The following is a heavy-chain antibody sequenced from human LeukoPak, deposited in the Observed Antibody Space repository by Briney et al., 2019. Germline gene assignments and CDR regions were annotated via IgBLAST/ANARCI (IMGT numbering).Heavy chain of an antibody. CDR3: ATWAFYHSLDV. CDR2: IDKDGRRT. V-gene: IGHV3-43*02. Sequence: GGSLRLSCAASGFTLDAFAMHWVRQAPGKGLEWVSLIDKDGRRTYYADSVKGRFTISRDNSKNSLYLQMNSLRTEDTALYYCATWAFYHSLDVWGRGATVIVSS. CDR1: GFTLDAFA. J-gene: IGHJ6*02. D-gene: IGHD1-26*01.